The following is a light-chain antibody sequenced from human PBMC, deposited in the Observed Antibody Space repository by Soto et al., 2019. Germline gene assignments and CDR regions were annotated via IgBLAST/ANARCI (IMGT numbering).Light chain of an antibody. V-gene: IGKV3-11*01. Sequence: EIVLTQSPATLSLSPGERATLSCRASQSVSNFLGWYQQKPGQAPRLLIYDAVKRATGIPARFSGSASGTDFTLIISSVEPEDFATYYCQQRHNWPYTFGQGTRLEFK. J-gene: IGKJ2*01. CDR3: QQRHNWPYT. CDR2: DAV. CDR1: QSVSNF.